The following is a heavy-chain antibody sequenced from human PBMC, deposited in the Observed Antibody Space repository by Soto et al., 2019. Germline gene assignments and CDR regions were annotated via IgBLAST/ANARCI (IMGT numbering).Heavy chain of an antibody. Sequence: EVQLVESGGGLVKPGGSLRLSCAASGFTFTSYAMSWVRQAPGKGLQWVSAISGSGGSTYYADSVKGRFTISRDNSKNTVYLQMNGLRAEDTVVYYCAKDIGDIVVIPASISAYYALHVWGQGTTVTVSS. V-gene: IGHV3-23*04. D-gene: IGHD2-2*01. J-gene: IGHJ6*02. CDR3: AKDIGDIVVIPASISAYYALHV. CDR1: GFTFTSYA. CDR2: ISGSGGST.